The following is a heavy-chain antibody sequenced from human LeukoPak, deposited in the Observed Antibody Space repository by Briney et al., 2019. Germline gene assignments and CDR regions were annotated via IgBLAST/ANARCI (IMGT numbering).Heavy chain of an antibody. CDR3: AGDTAMARIDY. D-gene: IGHD5-18*01. Sequence: PSETLSLTCTVSGGSISSGSYYWSWIRQPAGKGLEWIGRIYTSASTNYNPSLKSRVTISVDTSKNQFSLKLSSVTAADTAVYYCAGDTAMARIDYWGQGTLVTVSS. CDR1: GGSISSGSYY. CDR2: IYTSAST. J-gene: IGHJ4*02. V-gene: IGHV4-61*02.